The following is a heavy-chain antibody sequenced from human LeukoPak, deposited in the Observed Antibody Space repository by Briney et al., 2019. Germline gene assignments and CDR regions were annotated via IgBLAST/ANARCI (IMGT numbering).Heavy chain of an antibody. J-gene: IGHJ4*02. Sequence: PGRSLRLSCAASGFTFSSYAMNWVRQAPGKGLEWVAVISYDGSNKYYADSVKGRFTISRDNSKNTLYLQMNSLRAEDTAVYYCARDPETSYFSNWGQGTLVTVSS. V-gene: IGHV3-30*14. CDR2: ISYDGSNK. CDR1: GFTFSSYA. CDR3: ARDPETSYFSN. D-gene: IGHD3-9*01.